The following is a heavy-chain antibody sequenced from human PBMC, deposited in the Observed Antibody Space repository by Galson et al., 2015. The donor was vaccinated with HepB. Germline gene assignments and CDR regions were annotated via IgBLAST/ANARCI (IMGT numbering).Heavy chain of an antibody. Sequence: SLRLSCAASGFTFSGSALHWVRQASGKGLEWVGLIRSKANADATAYAPSVKGRFTISRDDSKNTTYLQMNSLHTEDTALYYCTRLYRDITTVIQHWGQGTLVTVSS. CDR2: IRSKANADAT. D-gene: IGHD5-18*01. CDR1: GFTFSGSA. V-gene: IGHV3-73*01. J-gene: IGHJ1*01. CDR3: TRLYRDITTVIQH.